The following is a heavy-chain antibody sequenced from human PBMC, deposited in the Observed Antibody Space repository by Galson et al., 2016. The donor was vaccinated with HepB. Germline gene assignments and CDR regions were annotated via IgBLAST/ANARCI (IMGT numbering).Heavy chain of an antibody. D-gene: IGHD2-2*01. CDR3: ARDPLALVVPSGIT. CDR1: GFTFSDYY. V-gene: IGHV3-11*01. Sequence: SLRLSCAASGFTFSDYYMSWIRQAPGKGLEWISYISSSGSSIDYADSVKGRFTISRDNAKDSLYLQVNSLRADDTAMYYCARDPLALVVPSGITWGQGTLVSVSS. J-gene: IGHJ4*02. CDR2: ISSSGSSI.